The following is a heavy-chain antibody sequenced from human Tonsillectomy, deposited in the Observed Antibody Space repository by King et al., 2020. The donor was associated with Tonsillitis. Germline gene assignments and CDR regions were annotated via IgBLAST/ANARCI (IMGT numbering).Heavy chain of an antibody. CDR1: GYSISSGYY. V-gene: IGHV4-38-2*01. CDR3: ARVPGYDILTGYAYYFAY. J-gene: IGHJ4*02. Sequence: VQLQESGPGLVKPSETLSLTCAVSGYSISSGYYWGWIRQPPGKGLEWIGNIYHSGSTYYKPSLKSRVTMSVDTSKNQFSLKLSSVTAADTAVYYCARVPGYDILTGYAYYFAYWGQGTLVTVSS. CDR2: IYHSGST. D-gene: IGHD3-9*01.